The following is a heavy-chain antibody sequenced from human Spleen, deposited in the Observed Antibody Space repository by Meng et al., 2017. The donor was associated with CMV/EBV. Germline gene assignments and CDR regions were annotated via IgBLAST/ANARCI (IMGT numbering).Heavy chain of an antibody. D-gene: IGHD3-10*01. CDR1: AGSISSSSYY. V-gene: IGHV4-39*07. CDR3: ARDSAIFGALSPFDY. CDR2: IYYSGRT. J-gene: IGHJ4*02. Sequence: GSLRLSCTVSAGSISSSSYYWGWIRQPPGKGLEWIGNIYYSGRTFYNPSLKSRVTISVDTSKNQFSLKVISVIAADTAVYYCARDSAIFGALSPFDYWGQGALVTVSS.